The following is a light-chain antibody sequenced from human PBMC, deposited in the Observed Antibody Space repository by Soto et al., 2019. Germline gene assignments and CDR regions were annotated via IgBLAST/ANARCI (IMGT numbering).Light chain of an antibody. Sequence: QSALTQPPSASGSPGQSVAISCTGTSSDVGGYNYVSWYQQHPGKAPKLMIYEVNKRPSGVPDRFSGSKSGNTASLTVSGLQAEDEAYYCSSYAGSSNVFGTGTKVTVL. V-gene: IGLV2-8*01. CDR2: EVN. CDR1: SSDVGGYNY. J-gene: IGLJ1*01. CDR3: SSYAGSSNV.